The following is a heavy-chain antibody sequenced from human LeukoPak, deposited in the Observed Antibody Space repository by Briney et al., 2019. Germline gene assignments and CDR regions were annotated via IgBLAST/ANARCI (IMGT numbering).Heavy chain of an antibody. CDR2: ITNDGSSK. CDR1: AFTFSTYS. V-gene: IGHV3-30-3*01. J-gene: IGHJ6*02. Sequence: PGGSPRLSCTASAFTFSTYSLLWIRQAPGKGLEWVSLITNDGSSKNYADSVKGRFTISRDNSKNTLFLQMNSLRAEDTAVYYCARDSLYCSSTNCRPTFGNYYYAGMEVWCQGATVAVSS. CDR3: ARDSLYCSSTNCRPTFGNYYYAGMEV. D-gene: IGHD2-2*01.